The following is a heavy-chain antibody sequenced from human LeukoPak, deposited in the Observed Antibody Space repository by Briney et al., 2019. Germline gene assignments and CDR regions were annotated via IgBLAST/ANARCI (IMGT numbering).Heavy chain of an antibody. V-gene: IGHV3-7*03. D-gene: IGHD5/OR15-5a*01. J-gene: IGHJ4*02. CDR1: GFTFSTYW. CDR2: IKQDGSEK. Sequence: PGGSLRLSCAASGFTFSTYWMSWVRQAPGKGLEWVVNIKQDGSEKYYVDSVKGRFTISRDNAKNSLYLQMNSLRTEDTAVYYCARDSTLRYYFDYWGQGTLVTVSS. CDR3: ARDSTLRYYFDY.